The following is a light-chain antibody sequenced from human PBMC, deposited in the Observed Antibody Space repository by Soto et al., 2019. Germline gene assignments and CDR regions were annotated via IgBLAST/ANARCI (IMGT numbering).Light chain of an antibody. J-gene: IGKJ1*01. Sequence: EIVLTQSPVTLSLSPGERATLSCRASQSVSSQLAWYQQTPGQAPRLLIYDASNRANGIPARFSGSGSGTDFTLTISSLEPEDFTVYYCQQRSGWPSWTFGQGTKVDIK. CDR3: QQRSGWPSWT. CDR2: DAS. CDR1: QSVSSQ. V-gene: IGKV3-11*01.